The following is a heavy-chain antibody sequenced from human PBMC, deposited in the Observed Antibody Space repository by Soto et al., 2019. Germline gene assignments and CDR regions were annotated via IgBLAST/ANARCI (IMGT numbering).Heavy chain of an antibody. CDR2: MNPSTGNT. D-gene: IGHD6-19*01. Sequence: QVQLVQSGAEVKKPGASVKVSCKASGYTFTSYDIIWVRQATGQGLEWMGWMNPSTGNTDSVEKFQGRLTMTRNTSIGPVYMALSSLTFEDPAVYYCARGRIIVAGGFDPWCQGTLVTVSS. CDR1: GYTFTSYD. CDR3: ARGRIIVAGGFDP. V-gene: IGHV1-8*01. J-gene: IGHJ5*02.